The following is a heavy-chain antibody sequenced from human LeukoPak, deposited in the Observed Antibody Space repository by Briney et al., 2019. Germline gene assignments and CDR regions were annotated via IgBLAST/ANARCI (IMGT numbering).Heavy chain of an antibody. J-gene: IGHJ4*02. Sequence: PGGSLRLSCAASGFTFDDYGMSWVRQAPGKGLEWVSTISGSGGSTYYADSVKGRFTISRDNSKNTLYLQMNSLRAEDTAVYYCAKPYQVGPPNYINYWGQGTLVTVSS. CDR2: ISGSGGST. V-gene: IGHV3-23*01. D-gene: IGHD1-26*01. CDR3: AKPYQVGPPNYINY. CDR1: GFTFDDYG.